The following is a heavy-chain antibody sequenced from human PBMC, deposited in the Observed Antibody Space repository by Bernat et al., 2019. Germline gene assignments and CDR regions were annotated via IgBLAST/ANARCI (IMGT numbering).Heavy chain of an antibody. Sequence: QLQLQESGPGLVKPSETLSLTCTVSGGSISNSITYYWGWIRQPPGKGLEWIGSIYYSGNAHYNPSLKSRVTISVDTSKNQFSLKLTSVTAADTAVYYCATLGSYLNPVDFDYWGQGTLVTVSS. CDR1: GGSISNSITYY. V-gene: IGHV4-39*01. CDR3: ATLGSYLNPVDFDY. J-gene: IGHJ4*02. CDR2: IYYSGNA. D-gene: IGHD1-26*01.